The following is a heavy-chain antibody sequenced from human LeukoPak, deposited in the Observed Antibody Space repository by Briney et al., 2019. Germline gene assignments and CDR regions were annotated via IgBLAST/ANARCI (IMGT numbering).Heavy chain of an antibody. CDR3: ARDRSRSGYLSFDF. Sequence: PGGSLRLSCAASGFTFSSYGMHWVRQAPGKGLEYVSSISSNGGSTYYANSVKGRFTISRDNSKNTMYLQMGSLRAEDMAVYYCARDRSRSGYLSFDFWGQGTLVTVSS. D-gene: IGHD3-22*01. CDR1: GFTFSSYG. CDR2: ISSNGGST. J-gene: IGHJ4*02. V-gene: IGHV3-64*01.